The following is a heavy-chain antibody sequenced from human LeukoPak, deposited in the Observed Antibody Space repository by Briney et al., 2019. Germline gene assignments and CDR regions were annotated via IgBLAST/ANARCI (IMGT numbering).Heavy chain of an antibody. J-gene: IGHJ6*03. V-gene: IGHV3-43*02. D-gene: IGHD1-26*01. Sequence: PGGSLRLSCAASGFTFDDYAMNWVRQAPGKGLEWVSLISGDGGSTYYADSVKGRFTISRDNSKTSLYLQMNSLRTEDTALYYCAKDASFLGVGATHCYYYMDVWGKGTTVTVSS. CDR2: ISGDGGST. CDR3: AKDASFLGVGATHCYYYMDV. CDR1: GFTFDDYA.